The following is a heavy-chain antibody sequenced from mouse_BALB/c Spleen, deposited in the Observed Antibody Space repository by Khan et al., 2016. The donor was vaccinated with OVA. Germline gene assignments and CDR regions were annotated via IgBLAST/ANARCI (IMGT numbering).Heavy chain of an antibody. V-gene: IGHV3-8*02. J-gene: IGHJ2*01. CDR2: ISSSDST. CDR3: ARWNYRYDGYFDY. Sequence: VQLQESGPSLVKPSQTLSLTCSVTGDSITSGYWNWIRKFPGNKLEYMGYISSSDSTFYNPSLKSRISITPDTSTNQYYLQLNSVTTEDTATIDFARWNYRYDGYFDYWGQGTTLTVSS. D-gene: IGHD2-14*01. CDR1: GDSITSGY.